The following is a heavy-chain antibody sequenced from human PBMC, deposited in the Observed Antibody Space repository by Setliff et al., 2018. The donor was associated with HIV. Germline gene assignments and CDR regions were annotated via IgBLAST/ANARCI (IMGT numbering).Heavy chain of an antibody. Sequence: ASVKVSCKASGYTFTTFGLSWVRQAPGQGFEWVGWINTETGTPMYAQGFTGRFVFSLDTSISTAYLQIDSLNAEDTAVYYCARYGSDWFFDLWGRGTLVTVSS. D-gene: IGHD4-17*01. CDR2: INTETGTP. J-gene: IGHJ2*01. V-gene: IGHV7-4-1*01. CDR3: ARYGSDWFFDL. CDR1: GYTFTTFG.